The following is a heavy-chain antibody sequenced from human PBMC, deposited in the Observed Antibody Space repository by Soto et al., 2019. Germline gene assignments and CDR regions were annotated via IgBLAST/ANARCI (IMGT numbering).Heavy chain of an antibody. D-gene: IGHD1-26*01. V-gene: IGHV4-39*02. CDR1: GGSVSSSIYY. CDR2: VYHSGST. CDR3: ARNRTGALFDY. Sequence: PSETLSLTCTVSGGSVSSSIYYWGWIRQPPRKGLEWIGSVYHSGSTHYNPSLRSRVTISVDTSKNYFSLRLTSVTAADTAIYYCARNRTGALFDYWGQGAPVT. J-gene: IGHJ4*02.